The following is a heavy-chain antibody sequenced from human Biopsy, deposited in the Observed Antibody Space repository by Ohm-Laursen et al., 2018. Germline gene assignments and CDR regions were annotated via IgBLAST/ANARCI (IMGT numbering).Heavy chain of an antibody. J-gene: IGHJ3*02. CDR1: GFIICDYA. D-gene: IGHD6-19*01. CDR3: TRELQGVQVAATPHDAFDI. CDR2: IKGKAYSGTT. V-gene: IGHV3-49*04. Sequence: SLRLSCTASGFIICDYALRWVRQGPGKGLEGGGFIKGKAYSGTTEYAASVKGRFIISRDDSKNVSYLQMDSLKTEDSAVYFCTRELQGVQVAATPHDAFDIRGQGTVVTVSS.